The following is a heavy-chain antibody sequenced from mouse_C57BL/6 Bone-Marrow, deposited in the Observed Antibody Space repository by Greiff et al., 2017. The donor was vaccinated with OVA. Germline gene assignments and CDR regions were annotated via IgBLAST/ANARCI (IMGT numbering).Heavy chain of an antibody. CDR2: IDPENGDT. V-gene: IGHV14-4*01. CDR3: TTSPLYDAMDY. Sequence: VQLKESGAELVRPGASVKLSCTASGFNIKDDYMHWVKQRPEQGLEWIGWIDPENGDTEYASKFQGKATITADTSSNTAYLQLSSLTSEDTAVYYCTTSPLYDAMDYWGQGTSVTVSS. CDR1: GFNIKDDY. J-gene: IGHJ4*01.